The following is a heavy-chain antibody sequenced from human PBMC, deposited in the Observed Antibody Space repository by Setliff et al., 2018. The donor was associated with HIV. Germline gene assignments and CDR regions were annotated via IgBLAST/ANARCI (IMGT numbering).Heavy chain of an antibody. CDR1: GGSISSGGYY. V-gene: IGHV4-31*03. CDR3: ARVPTNPDFYYYYMDV. Sequence: SETLSLTCTVSGGSISSGGYYWSWIRQHPGKGLEWIGYIYYSGGTYYNPSLKSRVTISVDTPKNQFSLKLSSVTAADTAVYYCARVPTNPDFYYYYMDVWGKGTTVTVS. J-gene: IGHJ6*03. CDR2: IYYSGGT.